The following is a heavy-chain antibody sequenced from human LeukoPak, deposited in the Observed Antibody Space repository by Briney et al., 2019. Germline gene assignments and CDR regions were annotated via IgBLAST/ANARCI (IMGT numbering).Heavy chain of an antibody. V-gene: IGHV1-24*01. CDR2: SDPEDGER. Sequence: ASETVSCKFSGKTLSDLCIHWLRQPPGKGLEWLGGSDPEDGERIYAQMFQGRVTMTEDTSIDTANMELSSLRSEDTAVYYCVTGFTTMAVDYFDYWGQGTLVTVSP. CDR3: VTGFTTMAVDYFDY. D-gene: IGHD5-18*01. J-gene: IGHJ4*02. CDR1: GKTLSDLC.